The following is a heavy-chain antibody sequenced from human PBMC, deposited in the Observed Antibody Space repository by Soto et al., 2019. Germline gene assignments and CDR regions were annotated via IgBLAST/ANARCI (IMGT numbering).Heavy chain of an antibody. Sequence: PSQTLSLTCVISVDSVSSNSVVWNWIRQSPSRGLEWLGRTYYRSKWFYEYAESVRSRIAINPDTSKNQFSLQLNSVTPEDTAVYYCARGGFIVSPCAGCDYWGQGTPVTVSS. V-gene: IGHV6-1*01. CDR3: ARGGFIVSPCAGCDY. J-gene: IGHJ4*02. D-gene: IGHD3-16*02. CDR1: VDSVSSNSVV. CDR2: TYYRSKWFY.